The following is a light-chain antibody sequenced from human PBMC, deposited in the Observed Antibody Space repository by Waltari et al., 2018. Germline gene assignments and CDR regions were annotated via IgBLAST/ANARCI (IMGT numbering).Light chain of an antibody. J-gene: IGLJ1*01. V-gene: IGLV3-25*03. CDR3: QSADSSGTQGV. CDR2: KDR. CDR1: ALPKQY. Sequence: SYELTQPPSVSVSPGQTARITCSGDALPKQYAYWYQQKPDQAPVLLISKDRERPSGSPERFSGSSSGTAVTLTISGVQVDDEADYYCQSADSSGTQGVFGTGTKVTVL.